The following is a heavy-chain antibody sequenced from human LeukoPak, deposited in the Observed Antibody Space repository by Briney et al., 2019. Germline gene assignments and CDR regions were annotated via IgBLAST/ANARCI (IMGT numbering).Heavy chain of an antibody. CDR3: ATEYSSSPFDY. Sequence: GGSLRLSCAASGFTFSSYGMHWVRQAPGKGLEWVAVIWYDGSNKYYADSVKGRFTISRDNSKNTLYLQMNSLRAEDTAVYYCATEYSSSPFDYWGQGTLVTVSS. J-gene: IGHJ4*02. CDR1: GFTFSSYG. CDR2: IWYDGSNK. V-gene: IGHV3-33*01. D-gene: IGHD6-6*01.